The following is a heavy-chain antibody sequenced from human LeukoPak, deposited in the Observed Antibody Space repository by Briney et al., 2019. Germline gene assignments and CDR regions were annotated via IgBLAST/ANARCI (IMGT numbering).Heavy chain of an antibody. CDR2: IKNDGSGI. D-gene: IGHD6-6*01. Sequence: GGSLRLSCAASGFNFINTWMHWVRQAPGKGLVWVARIKNDGSGIIYADSVKGRFTISRDNARNTLYLQMNSLRAEDTAVYYCATSPGLGYSSSLTGVDYWGQGTLVTVSS. V-gene: IGHV3-74*01. J-gene: IGHJ4*02. CDR1: GFNFINTW. CDR3: ATSPGLGYSSSLTGVDY.